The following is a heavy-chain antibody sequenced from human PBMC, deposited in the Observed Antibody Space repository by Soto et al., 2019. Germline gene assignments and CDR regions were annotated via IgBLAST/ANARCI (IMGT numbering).Heavy chain of an antibody. CDR2: IATYNSNR. CDR1: GDTFTNFG. J-gene: IGHJ5*02. CDR3: ARVVRGVVNWFDP. V-gene: IGHV1-18*01. Sequence: GASVKVSWKTSGDTFTNFGLSWVRQAPGQGLEWMGWIATYNSNRNLAQKFQGRLTLATDTSTSTAYMELKSLGYDDTAVYYCARVVRGVVNWFDPWGQGTLVTVSS. D-gene: IGHD3-10*01.